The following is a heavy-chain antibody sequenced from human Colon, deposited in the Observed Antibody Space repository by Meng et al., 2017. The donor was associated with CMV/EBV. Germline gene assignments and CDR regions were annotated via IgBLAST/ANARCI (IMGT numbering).Heavy chain of an antibody. D-gene: IGHD3-10*01. V-gene: IGHV3-21*01. J-gene: IGHJ4*02. CDR3: ARDWGPTNWFADY. CDR1: GFTFRDYS. Sequence: GESLKISCAVSGFTFRDYSMSWVRQAPGKGLEWVASISTRSSYIYYADSVKGRFTISRDNAKNLLYLQMNTLGAEHTAVYYCARDWGPTNWFADYWGQGTLVTVSS. CDR2: ISTRSSYI.